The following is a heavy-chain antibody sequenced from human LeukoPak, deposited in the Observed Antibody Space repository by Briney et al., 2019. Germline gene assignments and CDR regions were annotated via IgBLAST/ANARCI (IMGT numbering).Heavy chain of an antibody. CDR1: GFTFSSYA. Sequence: GGSLRLSCAASGFTFSSYAMSWVRQAPGKGLEWVSAISGSGGSTYYADSVKGRFTISRDNSKNTLYLQMNSLRAEDTAVYYCAKPPSAVAGTPSSFDYGGQGTLVTVSS. V-gene: IGHV3-23*01. CDR2: ISGSGGST. D-gene: IGHD6-19*01. J-gene: IGHJ4*02. CDR3: AKPPSAVAGTPSSFDY.